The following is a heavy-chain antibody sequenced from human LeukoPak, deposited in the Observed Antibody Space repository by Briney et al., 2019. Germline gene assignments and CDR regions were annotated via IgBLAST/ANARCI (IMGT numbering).Heavy chain of an antibody. CDR1: GGSFSGYY. CDR3: AVKGAPLTYFDY. J-gene: IGHJ4*02. V-gene: IGHV4-34*01. Sequence: SETLSLTCAVYGGSFSGYYWSWISQLPGRVLEWIGEINHSASTNYNPSLKSRVTISVDTSKNQFSLKLSSVTAADTAVYYCAVKGAPLTYFDYWGQGTLVTVSS. D-gene: IGHD1-26*01. CDR2: INHSAST.